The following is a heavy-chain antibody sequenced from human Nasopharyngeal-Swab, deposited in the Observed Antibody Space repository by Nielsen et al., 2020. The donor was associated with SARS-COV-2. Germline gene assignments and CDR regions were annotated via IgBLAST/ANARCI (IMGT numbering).Heavy chain of an antibody. CDR3: AHRRGNVYYYDSSGYCYFDY. J-gene: IGHJ4*02. Sequence: SGPMLVKPTQTLTLTCTFSGFSLSTSGVGVGWIRQPPGKALEWLALIYWDDDKRYSPSLKSRLTITKDISKNQVVLTMTNMDPVDTATYYCAHRRGNVYYYDSSGYCYFDYWGQGALVTVSS. CDR1: GFSLSTSGVG. D-gene: IGHD3-22*01. CDR2: IYWDDDK. V-gene: IGHV2-5*02.